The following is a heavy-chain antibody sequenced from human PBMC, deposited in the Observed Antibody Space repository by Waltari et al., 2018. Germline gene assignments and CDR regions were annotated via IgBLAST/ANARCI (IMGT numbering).Heavy chain of an antibody. V-gene: IGHV3-23*03. D-gene: IGHD6-13*01. CDR3: AKQYSNSFKWFDP. J-gene: IGHJ5*02. Sequence: EVQLLESGGGLVQPGGSLRLSCAASAFTFSTYAMYWVRQAPGKGLEWVSAIYSGGSTTYYADSVGGRFTISRDNSKSTLYLQMNSLRAEDTAVYYCAKQYSNSFKWFDPWGQGILVTVSS. CDR1: AFTFSTYA. CDR2: IYSGGSTT.